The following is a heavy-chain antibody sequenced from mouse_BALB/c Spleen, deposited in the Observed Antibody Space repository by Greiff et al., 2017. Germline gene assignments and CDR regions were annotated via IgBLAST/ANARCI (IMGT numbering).Heavy chain of an antibody. V-gene: IGHV1S127*01. CDR3: ARLVYGRDWCAY. CDR1: GYTFTSYW. Sequence: QVHVKQSGPELVRPGASVKMSCKASGYTFTSYWMHWVKQRPGQGLEWIGMIDPSNSGTRLNQKFKDKATLNVDKSSNTSYMQLSSLTSEDAAVYYCARLVYGRDWCAYWGQGTLVTVSA. J-gene: IGHJ3*01. D-gene: IGHD1-2*01. CDR2: IDPSNSGT.